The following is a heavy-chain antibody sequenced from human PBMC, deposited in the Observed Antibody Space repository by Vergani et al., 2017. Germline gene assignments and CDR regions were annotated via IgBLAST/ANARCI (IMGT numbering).Heavy chain of an antibody. CDR3: VKAYMITFGGVIVIDPDAFDI. J-gene: IGHJ3*02. D-gene: IGHD3-16*02. CDR2: ISSNGGST. CDR1: GFTVSSYA. V-gene: IGHV3-64D*06. Sequence: EVQLVESGGGLVQPGGSLRLSCAASGFTVSSYAMHWVRQAPGKGLEYVSAISSNGGSTYYADSVKGRFTISRDNSKNTLYLQMSSLRAEDTAVYYCVKAYMITFGGVIVIDPDAFDIWGQGTMVTVSS.